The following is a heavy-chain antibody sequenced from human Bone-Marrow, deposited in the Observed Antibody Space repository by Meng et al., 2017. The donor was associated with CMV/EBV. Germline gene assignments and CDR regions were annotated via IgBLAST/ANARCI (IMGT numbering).Heavy chain of an antibody. CDR2: IYTSGST. Sequence: SETLSLTCTVSGGSISSYYWSWIRQPAGKGLEWIGRIYTSGSTNYNPSLKNRVTISLDTSKSQFSLNLNSVTAADTAIYYCASITTSYTRFDYWGQGTLVTVSS. CDR3: ASITTSYTRFDY. CDR1: GGSISSYY. D-gene: IGHD4-11*01. V-gene: IGHV4-4*07. J-gene: IGHJ4*02.